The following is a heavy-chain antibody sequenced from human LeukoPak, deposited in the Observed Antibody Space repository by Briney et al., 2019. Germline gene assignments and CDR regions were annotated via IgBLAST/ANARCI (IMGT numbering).Heavy chain of an antibody. J-gene: IGHJ4*02. Sequence: PSETLSLTCTVSGGSISSSSYYWGWSRQPPGKGLEWIGSIYYSGSTYYNPSLKSRVTISVDTSKNQFSLKLSSVTAADTAVYYCASNLSFRGPVAVTFDYWGQGTLVTVSS. V-gene: IGHV4-39*01. CDR3: ASNLSFRGPVAVTFDY. D-gene: IGHD2-21*01. CDR1: GGSISSSSYY. CDR2: IYYSGST.